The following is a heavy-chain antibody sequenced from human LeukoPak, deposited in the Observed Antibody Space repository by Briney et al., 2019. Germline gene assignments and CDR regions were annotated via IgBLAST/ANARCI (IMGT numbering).Heavy chain of an antibody. D-gene: IGHD3-16*02. CDR3: ARGNMITFGGVIADFYYYYGMDV. CDR1: GYTFTSYY. Sequence: ASVKVSCKASGYTFTSYYMHWVRQAPGQGLEWMGIINPSGGSTSYAQKFQGRVTMTRNTSISTAYMELSSLRSEDTAVYYCARGNMITFGGVIADFYYYYGMDVWGQGTTVTVSS. V-gene: IGHV1-46*01. J-gene: IGHJ6*02. CDR2: INPSGGST.